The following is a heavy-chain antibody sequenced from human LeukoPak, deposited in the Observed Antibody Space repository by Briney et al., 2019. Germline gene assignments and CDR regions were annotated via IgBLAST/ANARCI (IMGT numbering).Heavy chain of an antibody. Sequence: PSETLSLTCTVSGGFINIYYWSWIRQPPGKGLEWIGYIYNSGSTNYNPSLKSRVTISVDTSKNQFSLKLSSVTAAETAVYYCARHGYYDFWNTDEGDAFDIWGQGTMVTVSS. D-gene: IGHD3-3*01. CDR1: GGFINIYY. CDR3: ARHGYYDFWNTDEGDAFDI. V-gene: IGHV4-59*08. CDR2: IYNSGST. J-gene: IGHJ3*02.